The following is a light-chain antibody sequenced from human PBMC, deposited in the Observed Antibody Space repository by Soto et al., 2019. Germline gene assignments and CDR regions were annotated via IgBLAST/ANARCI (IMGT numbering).Light chain of an antibody. Sequence: QSVLPQSPSASASLGASVKLTCTLRSGHISDAIAWHPHQPEKGPRFLMKVNSDGSHNKGDGIPDGFWGSSSGAERNLTIASLLSEDEADHFCQTWGSGIEVFGTRTKLTVL. V-gene: IGLV4-69*01. J-gene: IGLJ1*01. CDR3: QTWGSGIEV. CDR2: VNSDGSH. CDR1: SGHISDA.